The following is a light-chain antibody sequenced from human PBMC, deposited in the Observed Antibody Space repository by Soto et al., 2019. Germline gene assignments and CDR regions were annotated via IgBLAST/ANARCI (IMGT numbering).Light chain of an antibody. Sequence: EIVMTQSPATLSVSPGERATISCRASQSIRTNLAWYQHKPGQAPSLLIYEASTRDTGIPARFSGSGSGTEFTLTISSLQSEDFAIYYCQHYYNSPFTFGQGTKLEI. CDR3: QHYYNSPFT. CDR2: EAS. V-gene: IGKV3-15*01. CDR1: QSIRTN. J-gene: IGKJ2*01.